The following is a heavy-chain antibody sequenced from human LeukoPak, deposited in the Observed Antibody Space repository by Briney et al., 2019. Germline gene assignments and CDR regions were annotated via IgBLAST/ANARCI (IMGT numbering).Heavy chain of an antibody. CDR2: ISSDSSYT. Sequence: GGSLRLSCVASGFIFSDYYMTWIRQAPGKGLDWISYISSDSSYTRYADSVKGRFTVSRDNAKNSLYLQMNSLRAEDTAVYYCARLHSTAAAGTYDYWGQGTLVTVSS. CDR1: GFIFSDYY. J-gene: IGHJ4*02. D-gene: IGHD6-13*01. CDR3: ARLHSTAAAGTYDY. V-gene: IGHV3-11*06.